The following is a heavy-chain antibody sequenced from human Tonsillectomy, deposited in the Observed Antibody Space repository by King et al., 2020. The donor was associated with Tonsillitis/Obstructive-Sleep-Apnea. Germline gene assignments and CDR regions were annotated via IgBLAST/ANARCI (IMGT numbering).Heavy chain of an antibody. V-gene: IGHV1-2*02. CDR2: INPYSGGT. CDR1: GYTFTAYY. J-gene: IGHJ6*02. Sequence: QLVQSGAEVKKPGAAVKVSCKASGYTFTAYYVHWVRQAPGQGLEWMGWINPYSGGTNYAQKFQGRVTITGDTSTSTAYMELSRLRSDDMAVYYCAGGDDVYNGMDVWGQGTTVTGPS. D-gene: IGHD1-1*01. CDR3: AGGDDVYNGMDV.